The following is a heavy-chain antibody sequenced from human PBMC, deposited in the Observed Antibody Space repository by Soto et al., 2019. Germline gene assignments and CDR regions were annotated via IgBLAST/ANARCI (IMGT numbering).Heavy chain of an antibody. CDR2: IYYSGST. CDR3: ARSTSIAARIFDY. V-gene: IGHV4-59*01. CDR1: GGSISSYY. J-gene: IGHJ4*02. D-gene: IGHD6-6*01. Sequence: SETLSLTCTVPGGSISSYYWSWIRQPPGKGLEWIGYIYYSGSTNYNPSLKSRVTISVDTSKNQFSLKLSSVTAADTAVYYCARSTSIAARIFDYWGQGTLVTV.